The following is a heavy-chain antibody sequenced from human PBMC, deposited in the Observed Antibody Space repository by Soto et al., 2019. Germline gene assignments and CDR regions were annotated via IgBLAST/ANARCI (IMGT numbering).Heavy chain of an antibody. J-gene: IGHJ4*02. V-gene: IGHV3-48*03. CDR3: SRDPEKYSGFDFGIDY. Sequence: GGSPRFSSAPSGFTFTNHEMNWVRQAPGKGLEWISYISSSGKTISYADSVKGRFTISRDNAKNSLYLQMNSLRAEDTAVYYCSRDPEKYSGFDFGIDYRGQETLVTAPS. CDR1: GFTFTNHE. CDR2: ISSSGKTI. D-gene: IGHD5-12*01.